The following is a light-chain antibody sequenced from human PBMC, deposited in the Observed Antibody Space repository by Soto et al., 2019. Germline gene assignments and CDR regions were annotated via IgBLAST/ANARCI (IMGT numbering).Light chain of an antibody. Sequence: DVVMTKSPDSLAVSLGERATINCKSSQSVLYSSNNKNYLAWYLQKPGQSPQLLIYTVSHRASGVPDRFSGSGSDTDFTLRISRVEAEDVGVYYCMQRVNFRWTFGQGTKVDIK. V-gene: IGKV4-1*01. CDR2: TVS. CDR3: MQRVNFRWT. CDR1: QSVLYSSNNKNY. J-gene: IGKJ1*01.